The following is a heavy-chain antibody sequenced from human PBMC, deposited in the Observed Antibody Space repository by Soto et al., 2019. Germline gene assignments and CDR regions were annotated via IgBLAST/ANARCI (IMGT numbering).Heavy chain of an antibody. V-gene: IGHV3-74*02. CDR3: TRALDGRTPAAL. J-gene: IGHJ4*02. D-gene: IGHD2-15*01. Sequence: EVQLVESGGGLVQPGGSLRLSCAASGFSFSGYWMHWVRQVPGQAPTWVSRINSDGTYTDSADSVRGRFTISKDSASNTLYLQMNSLRVEDTAVYYCTRALDGRTPAALWGQGTLVTVSS. CDR2: INSDGTYT. CDR1: GFSFSGYW.